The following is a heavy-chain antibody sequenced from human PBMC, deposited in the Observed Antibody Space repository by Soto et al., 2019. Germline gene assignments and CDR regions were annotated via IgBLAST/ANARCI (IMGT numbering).Heavy chain of an antibody. V-gene: IGHV1-69*13. CDR3: ARDFRNTCTGASCIYFDY. D-gene: IGHD2-8*02. Sequence: GASVKVSCKASGGTFSSYAISWVRQAPGQGLEWMGGIIPIFGTANYAQKFQGRVTITADESTSTAYMELSSLTSDDTAVYFCARDFRNTCTGASCIYFDYWGQGTLVTVSS. J-gene: IGHJ4*02. CDR2: IIPIFGTA. CDR1: GGTFSSYA.